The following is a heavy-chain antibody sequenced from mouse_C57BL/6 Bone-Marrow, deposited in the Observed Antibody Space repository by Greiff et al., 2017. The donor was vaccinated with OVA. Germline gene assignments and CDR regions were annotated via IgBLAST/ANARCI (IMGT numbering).Heavy chain of an antibody. D-gene: IGHD2-5*01. Sequence: QVQLQQPGAELVKPGASVKVSCKASGYTFTSYWMHWVKQRPGQGLEWIGRIHPSDSDTNYNQKFKGKATLTVDKSSSTAYMQLSSLTSEDSAVYYCASAYYSNYLYAMDYWVQGTSVTVSS. J-gene: IGHJ4*01. CDR2: IHPSDSDT. CDR1: GYTFTSYW. CDR3: ASAYYSNYLYAMDY. V-gene: IGHV1-74*01.